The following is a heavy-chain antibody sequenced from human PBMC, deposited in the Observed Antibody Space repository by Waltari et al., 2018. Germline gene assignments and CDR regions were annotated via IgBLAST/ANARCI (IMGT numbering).Heavy chain of an antibody. D-gene: IGHD3-3*02. V-gene: IGHV1-18*01. CDR2: ISANSCNT. CDR1: GDTFTTYA. J-gene: IGHJ3*02. Sequence: QVQLVQSGPEVKKPGASVKVSCEASGDTFTTYAINWVRQAPGQGLEWMGWISANSCNTNYAQKFQCRVTMTTDTSTSTAYMELRGLRSDDSAVYYCAGDEGISGINMGPFDIWGQGTVVTVSS. CDR3: AGDEGISGINMGPFDI.